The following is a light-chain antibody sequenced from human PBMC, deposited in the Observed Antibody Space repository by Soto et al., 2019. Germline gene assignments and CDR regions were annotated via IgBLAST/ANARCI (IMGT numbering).Light chain of an antibody. CDR1: SSNIGNNY. CDR2: EDN. J-gene: IGLJ1*01. V-gene: IGLV1-51*02. CDR3: GAWDNTLGAPYV. Sequence: QSVLTQPPSVSAAPGQMVTTSCSGSSSNIGNNYVSWYQQLPGTAPKLLIYEDNKRPSGIPDRFSGSKSGTSATLGITGLQTGDEADYYCGAWDNTLGAPYVFGTGTKVTVL.